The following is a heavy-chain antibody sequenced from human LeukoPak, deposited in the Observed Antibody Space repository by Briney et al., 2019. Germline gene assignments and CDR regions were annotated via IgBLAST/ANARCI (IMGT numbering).Heavy chain of an antibody. CDR2: ISSSGSTI. CDR3: ATTPPAIAVAGNGQFDN. Sequence: GGSLRLSCAASGFTFSSYEMNWVRQAPGKGLEWVSYISSSGSTIYYADSVKGRFTIARDNARNSLYLQMSSLRVEDTAFYYCATTPPAIAVAGNGQFDNWGQGTLVTVSS. D-gene: IGHD6-19*01. CDR1: GFTFSSYE. J-gene: IGHJ4*02. V-gene: IGHV3-48*03.